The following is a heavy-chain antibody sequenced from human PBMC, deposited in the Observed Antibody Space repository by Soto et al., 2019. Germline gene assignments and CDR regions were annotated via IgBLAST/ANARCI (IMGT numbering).Heavy chain of an antibody. D-gene: IGHD3-16*01. V-gene: IGHV4-31*03. J-gene: IGHJ5*02. Sequence: SETLSLTCTVSGGSISSGVYYWSWIRQHPGKGLEWIGYIYYSGSTYYNPSLKSRVTISVDTSKNQFSLKLSSVTAADTAVYYCARVARAAYVFLLGEIWSDPWRQGALVTVSS. CDR2: IYYSGST. CDR3: ARVARAAYVFLLGEIWSDP. CDR1: GGSISSGVYY.